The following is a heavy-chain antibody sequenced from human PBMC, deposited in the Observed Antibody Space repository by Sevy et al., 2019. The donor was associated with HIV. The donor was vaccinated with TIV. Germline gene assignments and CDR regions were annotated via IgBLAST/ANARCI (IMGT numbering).Heavy chain of an antibody. J-gene: IGHJ5*02. CDR2: INPNSGGT. D-gene: IGHD2-2*01. CDR1: GYTFTGYY. V-gene: IGHV1-2*02. Sequence: ASVKVSCKASGYTFTGYYMHWVRQAPGQGLEWMGWINPNSGGTNYAQKFQGRVTMTRETSISTAYMELSRLRSDDTAVYYWAREDIVVVPAAKRRGNWFDPWGQGTLVTVSS. CDR3: AREDIVVVPAAKRRGNWFDP.